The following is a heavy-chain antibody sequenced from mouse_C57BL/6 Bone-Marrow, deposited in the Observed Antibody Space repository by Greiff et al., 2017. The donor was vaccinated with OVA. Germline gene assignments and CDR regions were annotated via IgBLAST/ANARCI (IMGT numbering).Heavy chain of an antibody. Sequence: VQLKESGPELVKPGASVKISCKASGYAFSSSWMNWVKQRPGKGLEWIGRIYPGDGDTNYNGKFKGKATLTADKSYSTAYMQLSSLTSEDSAVYFCSRWISSWYFDVWGTGTTVTVSS. J-gene: IGHJ1*03. CDR1: GYAFSSSW. CDR2: IYPGDGDT. CDR3: SRWISSWYFDV. V-gene: IGHV1-82*01.